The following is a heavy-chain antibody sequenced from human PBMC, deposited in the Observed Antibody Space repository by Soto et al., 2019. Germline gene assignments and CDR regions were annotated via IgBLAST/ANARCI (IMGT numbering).Heavy chain of an antibody. J-gene: IGHJ4*02. D-gene: IGHD3-10*01. CDR3: AGDKGDGSGSYHGY. V-gene: IGHV1-18*01. CDR1: GYTFTSYG. CDR2: ISAYNGNT. Sequence: QVQLVQSGAEVKKPGASVKVSCKASGYTFTSYGISWVRQAPGQGLEWMGWISAYNGNTNYAQKLQGRVTMTTDTSTSTACMERRSLRADATAVYYCAGDKGDGSGSYHGYWGQGTLVTVSS.